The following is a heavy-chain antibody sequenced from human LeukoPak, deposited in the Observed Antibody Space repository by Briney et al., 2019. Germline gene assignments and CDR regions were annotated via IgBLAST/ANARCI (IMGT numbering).Heavy chain of an antibody. CDR3: ARGPTTQFDY. D-gene: IGHD1-1*01. Sequence: SETLSLTCTVSGGSFSSSSYYWGWIRQPPGKGLEWIGSIYYSGSTYYNPSLKSRVTISVDTSKNQFSLKLSSVTAADTAVYYCARGPTTQFDYWGQGTLVTVSS. CDR2: IYYSGST. V-gene: IGHV4-39*01. J-gene: IGHJ4*02. CDR1: GGSFSSSSYY.